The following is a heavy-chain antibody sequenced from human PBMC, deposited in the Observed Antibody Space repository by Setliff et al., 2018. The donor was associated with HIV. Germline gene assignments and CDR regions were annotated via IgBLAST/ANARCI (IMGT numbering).Heavy chain of an antibody. V-gene: IGHV4-34*01. Sequence: PSETLSLTCAVYGGSFSGYYWSWIRPPPGKGLEWIGEINHSGSTNYNPSLKSRVTISVDTSKNQFSLKLSSVTAADTAVYYCARRRWELLKRGAAFDIWGQGTMVTVSS. CDR3: ARRRWELLKRGAAFDI. CDR1: GGSFSGYY. J-gene: IGHJ3*02. CDR2: INHSGST. D-gene: IGHD1-26*01.